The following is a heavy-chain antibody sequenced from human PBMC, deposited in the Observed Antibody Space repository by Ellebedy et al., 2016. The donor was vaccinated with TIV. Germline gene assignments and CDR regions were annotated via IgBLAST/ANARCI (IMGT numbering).Heavy chain of an antibody. J-gene: IGHJ4*02. CDR1: GCSISDYY. CDR3: ARGGASSKYFDY. Sequence: MPSETLSLTCTVSGCSISDYYWSWIRHPPGKGLEWIGFIYYTGSTNYNPSLKSRVTISVETSNNQFSLKLSSVTAADTAIYYCARGGASSKYFDYWGQGTLVTVSS. CDR2: IYYTGST. D-gene: IGHD1-26*01. V-gene: IGHV4-59*01.